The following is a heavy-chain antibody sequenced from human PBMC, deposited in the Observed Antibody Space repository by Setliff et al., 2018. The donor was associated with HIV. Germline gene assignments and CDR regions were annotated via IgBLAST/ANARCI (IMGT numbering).Heavy chain of an antibody. D-gene: IGHD1-1*01. CDR2: IDWDDDK. Sequence: SGPTLVNPTQTLTLTCTFSGFSLSTSEMCVSWFRQPPGKALEWLARIDWDDDKYYSAALKTRLTISKDTSKNQVVLTMTNMDPVDTGTYYCARIPQRWVHDYWGQGTLVTVSS. CDR1: GFSLSTSEMC. J-gene: IGHJ4*02. CDR3: ARIPQRWVHDY. V-gene: IGHV2-70*11.